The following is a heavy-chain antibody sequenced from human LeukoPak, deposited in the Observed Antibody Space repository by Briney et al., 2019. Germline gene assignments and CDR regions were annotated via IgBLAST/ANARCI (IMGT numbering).Heavy chain of an antibody. V-gene: IGHV3-23*01. CDR1: GFTFSSYA. J-gene: IGHJ4*02. CDR2: ISGSGGST. Sequence: PGGSLRLSCAASGFTFSSYAMSWVRQAPGKGLEWVSAISGSGGSTYYADSVKGRFTISRDNSKNTLYLQMNSLTAEDTAVYYCASSSCGGDCYRLDSWGQGTLVTVSS. CDR3: ASSSCGGDCYRLDS. D-gene: IGHD2-21*02.